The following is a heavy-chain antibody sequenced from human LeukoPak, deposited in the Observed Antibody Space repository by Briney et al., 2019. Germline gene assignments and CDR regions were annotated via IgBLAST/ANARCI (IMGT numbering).Heavy chain of an antibody. CDR1: GLTFSNAC. V-gene: IGHV3-15*01. Sequence: GSLALPRAAFGLTFSNACVSWVRQAPGKGLELVGRIKSTSDGGTTDYAALVKGRFTISRDDSKNMLFLQMNRVKTGDTAVYYCTVRGGRGWTNKRLDYWG. D-gene: IGHD6-19*01. CDR2: IKSTSDGGTT. CDR3: TVRGGRGWTNKRLDY. J-gene: IGHJ4*01.